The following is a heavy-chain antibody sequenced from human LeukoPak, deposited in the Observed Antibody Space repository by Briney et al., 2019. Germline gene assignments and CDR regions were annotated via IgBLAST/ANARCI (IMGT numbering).Heavy chain of an antibody. D-gene: IGHD3-10*01. V-gene: IGHV3-64D*06. CDR3: LSGDY. J-gene: IGHJ4*02. CDR2: ISSNGGST. Sequence: GGSLRLSCSACGFTFSNYAMHWVRQAPGKGLESVSAISSNGGSTYYADSVKGRFTISRDNSRNTLYLQMSSLSAEDTAVYYCLSGDYWGQGTLVTVSS. CDR1: GFTFSNYA.